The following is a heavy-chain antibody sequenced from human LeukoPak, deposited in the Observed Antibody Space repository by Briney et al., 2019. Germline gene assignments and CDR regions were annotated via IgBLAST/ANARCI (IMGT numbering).Heavy chain of an antibody. CDR1: GGSINTTSYY. V-gene: IGHV4-39*01. J-gene: IGHJ4*02. CDR2: IYYSGST. D-gene: IGHD3-22*01. CDR3: ARNGSSQHNDSSGYYDTVYYFDY. Sequence: SETLSLTCTVSGGSINTTSYYWGWIRQSPGKGLEWIGSIYYSGSTYSNPSLKSRVTISVDTSKNRFSLKLSFVTAADTAVYYCARNGSSQHNDSSGYYDTVYYFDYWGQGTLVTVSS.